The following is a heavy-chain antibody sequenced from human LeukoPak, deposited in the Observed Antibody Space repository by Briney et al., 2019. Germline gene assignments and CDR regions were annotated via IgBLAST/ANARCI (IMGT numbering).Heavy chain of an antibody. J-gene: IGHJ4*02. CDR2: ITGSGDNT. CDR1: GFTFSSYT. CDR3: AKVSDWGRPSYIDY. V-gene: IGHV3-23*01. D-gene: IGHD7-27*01. Sequence: GGSLRLSCAVSGFTFSSYTMSWVRQAPGKGLEWVSAITGSGDNTYYADSVKGRFTISRDNSKNTLYLQMNSLRAEDTAVYYCAKVSDWGRPSYIDYWGQGTLVTVSS.